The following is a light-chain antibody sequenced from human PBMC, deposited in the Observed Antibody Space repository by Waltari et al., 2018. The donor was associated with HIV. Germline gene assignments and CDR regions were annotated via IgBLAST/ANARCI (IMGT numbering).Light chain of an antibody. V-gene: IGLV2-23*02. CDR1: RSDVGSYYL. J-gene: IGLJ3*02. CDR3: CSYAGSSTLV. Sequence: QSALTQPASVSGSPGQSLTISCPGTRSDVGSYYLVSWYQQHPGKAPKLMIYEVNKRPSGVSNRFSGSKSGNTASLTISGLQAEDEADFYCCSYAGSSTLVFGGGTKLTVL. CDR2: EVN.